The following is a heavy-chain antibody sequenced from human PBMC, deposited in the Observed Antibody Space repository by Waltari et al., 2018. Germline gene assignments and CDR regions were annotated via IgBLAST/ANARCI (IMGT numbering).Heavy chain of an antibody. J-gene: IGHJ4*02. CDR3: ARRDGYNSAFDY. D-gene: IGHD5-12*01. V-gene: IGHV4-39*01. Sequence: QLQLQESGPGLVKPSETLSLTCTVSGGSISSSSYYWGWIRQPPGKGLEWIGSIYYSGSTYYNPSLKSRVTISVDTSKNQFSLKLSSVTAADTAVYYCARRDGYNSAFDYWGQGTLVTVSS. CDR2: IYYSGST. CDR1: GGSISSSSYY.